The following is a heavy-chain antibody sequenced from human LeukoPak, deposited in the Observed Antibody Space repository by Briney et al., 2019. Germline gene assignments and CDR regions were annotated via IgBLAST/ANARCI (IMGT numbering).Heavy chain of an antibody. Sequence: PGRSLRLSCAASGFTFSSYGMHWVRQAPGKGLEWVAVIWYDGSNKYYADSVKGRFTIPRDNSKNTLYLQMNSLRAEDTAVYYCARDPYYYGMDVWGQGTTVTVSS. J-gene: IGHJ6*02. CDR1: GFTFSSYG. CDR2: IWYDGSNK. V-gene: IGHV3-33*01. CDR3: ARDPYYYGMDV.